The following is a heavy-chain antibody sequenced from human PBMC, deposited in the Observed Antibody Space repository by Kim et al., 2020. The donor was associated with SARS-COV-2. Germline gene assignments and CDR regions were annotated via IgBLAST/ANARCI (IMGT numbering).Heavy chain of an antibody. CDR3: ARDGGIAAAGPMVYYYYGMDV. CDR2: IIPIFVTA. V-gene: IGHV1-69*13. D-gene: IGHD6-13*01. J-gene: IGHJ6*02. Sequence: SVKVSCKASGGTFSSYAISWVRQAPGQGLEWMGGIIPIFVTANYAQKFQGRVTITADESTSTAYMELSSLRSEDTAVYYCARDGGIAAAGPMVYYYYGMDVWGQGTTVTVSS. CDR1: GGTFSSYA.